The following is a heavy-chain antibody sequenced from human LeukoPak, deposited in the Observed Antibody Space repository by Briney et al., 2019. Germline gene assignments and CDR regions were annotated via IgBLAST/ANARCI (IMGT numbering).Heavy chain of an antibody. V-gene: IGHV4-39*07. Sequence: SETLSLTCSVSGGSISSSSYYWGWIRQPPGKGLEWIGSIYYSGSTYYNPSLKSRVTISVDTSKNQFSLKLSSVTAADTAVYYCARGTVTTGFDYWGQGTLVTVSS. D-gene: IGHD4-17*01. J-gene: IGHJ4*02. CDR3: ARGTVTTGFDY. CDR2: IYYSGST. CDR1: GGSISSSSYY.